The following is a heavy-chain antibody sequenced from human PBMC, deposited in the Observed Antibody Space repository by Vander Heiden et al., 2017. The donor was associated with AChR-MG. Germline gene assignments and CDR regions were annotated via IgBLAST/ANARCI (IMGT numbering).Heavy chain of an antibody. CDR3: ARPGLRMVYTRTYYYYMDV. D-gene: IGHD2-8*01. V-gene: IGHV4-34*01. Sequence: QVQLQQWGAGLLKPSETLSLTCAVSGGSFSGYYWSWIRQPPGKGLEWIGEINHTGSTNFNPSLKSRVTISVDTSKNQFSLRLSSVSAADTAVYYCARPGLRMVYTRTYYYYMDVWGKGTTVTVSS. J-gene: IGHJ6*03. CDR1: GGSFSGYY. CDR2: INHTGST.